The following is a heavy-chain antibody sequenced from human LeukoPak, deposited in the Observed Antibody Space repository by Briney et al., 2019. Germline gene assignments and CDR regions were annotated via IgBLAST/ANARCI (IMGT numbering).Heavy chain of an antibody. D-gene: IGHD2-15*01. CDR3: AKGRKGGVVVEVAATDYMDV. CDR1: GFTFSSYG. V-gene: IGHV3-30*18. Sequence: PGRSLRLSCAASGFTFSSYGMHWVRQAPGKGLEWVAVISHDGSNKYYADSVKGRFIISRDNSKNTLYLQMNSLRAEDTAVYYCAKGRKGGVVVEVAATDYMDVWGKGTTVTVSS. J-gene: IGHJ6*03. CDR2: ISHDGSNK.